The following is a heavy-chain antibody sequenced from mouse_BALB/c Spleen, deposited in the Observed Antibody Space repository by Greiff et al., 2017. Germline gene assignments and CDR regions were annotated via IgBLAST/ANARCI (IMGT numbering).Heavy chain of an antibody. CDR1: GFTFSSYY. CDR3: ARQGMVTTFYYFDY. J-gene: IGHJ2*01. V-gene: IGHV5-6-2*01. CDR2: INSNGGST. Sequence: EVKVVESGGGLVKLGGSLKLSCAASGFTFSSYYMSWVRQTPEKRLELVAAINSNGGSTYYPDTVKGRFTISRDNAKNTLYLQMSSLKSEDTALYYCARQGMVTTFYYFDYWGQGTTLTVSS. D-gene: IGHD2-10*02.